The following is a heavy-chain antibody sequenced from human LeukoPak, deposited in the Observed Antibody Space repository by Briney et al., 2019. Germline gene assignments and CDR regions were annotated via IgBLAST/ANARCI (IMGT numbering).Heavy chain of an antibody. D-gene: IGHD3-3*02. J-gene: IGHJ4*02. V-gene: IGHV4-39*07. CDR1: GGSISSSSYY. Sequence: SETLSLTCTVSGGSISSSSYYWGWIRQPPGKGLEWFGSIYYSGSTYYNPSLKSRVTISVDTSKNQFSLKLSSLTAADTAVYYCARLRRSRLAEFDYWGQGTLVTVSS. CDR2: IYYSGST. CDR3: ARLRRSRLAEFDY.